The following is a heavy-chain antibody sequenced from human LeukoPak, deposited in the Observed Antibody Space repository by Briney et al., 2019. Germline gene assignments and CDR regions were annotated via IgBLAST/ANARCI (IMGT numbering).Heavy chain of an antibody. V-gene: IGHV1-2*02. CDR1: GYTFTGYY. J-gene: IGHJ5*02. Sequence: ASVKVSCKASGYTFTGYYMHWVRQAPGQGLEWMGWINPNSGGTNYAQKLQGRVTMTRDTSISTAYMELGRLRSDDTAVYYCARDLSGSYSSWFDPWGQGTLVTVSS. D-gene: IGHD1-26*01. CDR2: INPNSGGT. CDR3: ARDLSGSYSSWFDP.